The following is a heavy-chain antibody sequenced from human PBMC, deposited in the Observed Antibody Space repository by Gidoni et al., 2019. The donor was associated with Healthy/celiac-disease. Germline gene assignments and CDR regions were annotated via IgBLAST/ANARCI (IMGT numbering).Heavy chain of an antibody. V-gene: IGHV1-46*01. CDR3: ARDDSYYYDSSGYPI. D-gene: IGHD3-22*01. CDR1: GYTFTSYY. J-gene: IGHJ3*02. Sequence: QVQLVQSGAEVKKPGASVKVSCKASGYTFTSYYMHWVRQAHGQGLGWRGIINPSGGSTSYAQKFQGRVTMTRDTSTSTVYMELSSLRSEDTAVYYWARDDSYYYDSSGYPIWGQGTMVTVSS. CDR2: INPSGGST.